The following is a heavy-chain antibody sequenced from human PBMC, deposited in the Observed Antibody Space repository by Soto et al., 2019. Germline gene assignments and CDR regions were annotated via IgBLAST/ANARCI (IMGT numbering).Heavy chain of an antibody. J-gene: IGHJ6*02. CDR2: INHSGST. CDR3: ARLPTYSSSWGSYYYYGMDV. CDR1: GGSFSGYY. D-gene: IGHD6-13*01. Sequence: SETLSLTCAVYGGSFSGYYWSWIRQPPGKGLEWIGEINHSGSTNYNPSLKSRVTISVDTSKNQFSLKLSSVTAADTAVYYCARLPTYSSSWGSYYYYGMDVWGQGTTVTVSS. V-gene: IGHV4-34*01.